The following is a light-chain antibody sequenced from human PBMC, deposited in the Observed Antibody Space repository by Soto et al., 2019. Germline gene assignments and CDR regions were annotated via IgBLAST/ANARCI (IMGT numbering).Light chain of an antibody. CDR1: NIDVDAYNY. CDR3: STYTDKTYI. J-gene: IGLJ1*01. CDR2: EVS. V-gene: IGLV2-14*01. Sequence: QSVLTQPASVTGTPGQSITISCTTSNIDVDAYNYISWYRQHPGEAPKIIIYEVSNRPSGISNRFSGSKSGNTASLTISGLQTEDEAEYFCSTYTDKTYIFGSGTKVTVL.